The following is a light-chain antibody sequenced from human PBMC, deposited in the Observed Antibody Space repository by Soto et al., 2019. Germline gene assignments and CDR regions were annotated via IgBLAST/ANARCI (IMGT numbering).Light chain of an antibody. CDR1: SRDVGNYKY. J-gene: IGLJ1*01. CDR3: FSYTSSGTDV. V-gene: IGLV2-14*01. Sequence: QSALTQPASVSGSPGQSITISCTGTSRDVGNYKYVSWYQQHQYKAPKLRIYEVSNRPSGDSNRFSGSKSGNKASPTISGLPAEDETDYYCFSYTSSGTDVFGTGTKVTVL. CDR2: EVS.